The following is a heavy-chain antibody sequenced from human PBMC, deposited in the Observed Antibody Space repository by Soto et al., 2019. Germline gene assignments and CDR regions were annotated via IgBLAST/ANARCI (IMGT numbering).Heavy chain of an antibody. CDR3: ASYCSGGSCYSNGFAY. CDR1: GGSISSYY. CDR2: IYSSGST. J-gene: IGHJ4*02. Sequence: SETLSLTCTVSGGSISSYYWSWIRQPPGKGLEWIGYIYSSGSTNYNPSLKSRVTISVDTSKNQFSLKLSSVTAADTAVYYCASYCSGGSCYSNGFAYWGQGTLVTSP. D-gene: IGHD2-15*01. V-gene: IGHV4-59*01.